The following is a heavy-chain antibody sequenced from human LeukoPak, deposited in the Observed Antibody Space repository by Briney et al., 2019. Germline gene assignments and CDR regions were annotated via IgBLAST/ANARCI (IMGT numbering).Heavy chain of an antibody. J-gene: IGHJ6*02. CDR2: IIPILGIA. CDR1: GGTFSSYA. CDR3: ATTTLVVVPAAETYGMDV. D-gene: IGHD2-2*01. V-gene: IGHV1-69*04. Sequence: SVKVSCKASGGTFSSYAISWVRQAPGQGLEWMGRIIPILGIANYAQKFQGRVTITADKSTSTAYMELSSLRSEDTAVYYCATTTLVVVPAAETYGMDVWGQGTTVTVSS.